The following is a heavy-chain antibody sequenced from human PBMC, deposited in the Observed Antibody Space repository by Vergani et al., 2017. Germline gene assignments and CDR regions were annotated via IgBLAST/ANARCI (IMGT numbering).Heavy chain of an antibody. D-gene: IGHD1-1*01. CDR2: ISYDGTQK. Sequence: QVHLVESGGGVVQPGRSLRLSCVVSGFTSSYYGMHWVRQAPGNGLVWVAVISYDGTQKYYADSVKGRFTISRDNSKSTLYLQMNSLRTEDTAVYYCATKSCGTPGCQIGYFREWGQGTLVTVSS. V-gene: IGHV3-30*03. CDR1: GFTSSYYG. J-gene: IGHJ1*01. CDR3: ATKSCGTPGCQIGYFRE.